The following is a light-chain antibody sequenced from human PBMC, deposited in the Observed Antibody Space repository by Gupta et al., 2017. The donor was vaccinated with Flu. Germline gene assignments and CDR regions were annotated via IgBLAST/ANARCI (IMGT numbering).Light chain of an antibody. J-gene: IGKJ4*01. CDR1: QSVSSY. Sequence: SPATLSLSPGARATLSCRASQSVSSYLAWYQQKPGQAPRLLIYDASNRATGIPARFSGSGSGTDFTLTISSLEPEDFAVYYCQQRSNWLTFGGGTKVEIK. CDR3: QQRSNWLT. V-gene: IGKV3-11*01. CDR2: DAS.